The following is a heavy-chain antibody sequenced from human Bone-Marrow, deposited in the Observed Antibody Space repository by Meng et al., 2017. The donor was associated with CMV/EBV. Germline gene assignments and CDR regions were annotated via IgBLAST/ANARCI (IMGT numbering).Heavy chain of an antibody. CDR1: GFTFSSYA. D-gene: IGHD2-15*01. CDR2: ISYDGSNK. CDR3: ARDAAPDIVGVFDP. V-gene: IGHV3-30-3*01. Sequence: GGSLRLSCEASGFTFSSYAMHWVRQAPGKGLEWVAVISYDGSNKYYADSVKGRFTISRDNSKNTLYLQMNSLRAEDTAVYYCARDAAPDIVGVFDPWGQGTLVAVSS. J-gene: IGHJ5*02.